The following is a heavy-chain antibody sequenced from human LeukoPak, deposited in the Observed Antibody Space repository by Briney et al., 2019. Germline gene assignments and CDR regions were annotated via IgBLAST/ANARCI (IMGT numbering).Heavy chain of an antibody. CDR1: GFTFSSYS. Sequence: GGSLRLSCAASGFTFSSYSMNWVRQAPGKGLEWVSSISTSSIYICYADSVKGRFTISRDNAKNSLYLQMNSLRAEDTAVHYCARGDRYDWDYYYYMDVWGKGTTVTISS. J-gene: IGHJ6*03. D-gene: IGHD1-20*01. CDR3: ARGDRYDWDYYYYMDV. CDR2: ISTSSIYI. V-gene: IGHV3-21*01.